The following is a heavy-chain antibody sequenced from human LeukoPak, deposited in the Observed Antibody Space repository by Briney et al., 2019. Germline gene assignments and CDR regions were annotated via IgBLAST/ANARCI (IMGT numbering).Heavy chain of an antibody. CDR1: GDSVSSNTAA. CDR3: ARVGQYSGSWYPLRAGFDP. Sequence: PSQTLSLTCAISGDSVSSNTAAWNWFRQSPSRGLEWLGRTYYRSKWYNDYAVSVKSRIIINPDTSRNQFSLQLNSVTPEDTAVYFCARVGQYSGSWYPLRAGFDPWGQGTLVTVSS. D-gene: IGHD6-13*01. J-gene: IGHJ5*02. V-gene: IGHV6-1*01. CDR2: TYYRSKWYN.